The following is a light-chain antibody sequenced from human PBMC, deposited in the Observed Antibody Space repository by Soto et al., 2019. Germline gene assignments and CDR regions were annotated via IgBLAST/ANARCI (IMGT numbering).Light chain of an antibody. CDR1: QDISNF. CDR3: QKYDSAPDT. CDR2: AAS. Sequence: DIQMTQSPSSLSASVGDRVTITCRASQDISNFLAWYQQKPGKVPKLLIYAASTLQSGVPSRFSGSGSGTAFTLTISSLQTEDVATYYCQKYDSAPDTFGPGTKVDFK. J-gene: IGKJ3*01. V-gene: IGKV1-27*01.